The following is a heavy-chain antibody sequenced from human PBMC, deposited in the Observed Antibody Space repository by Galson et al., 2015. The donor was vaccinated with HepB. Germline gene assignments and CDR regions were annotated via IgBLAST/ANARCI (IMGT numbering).Heavy chain of an antibody. Sequence: SLRLSCAASGFSFSSNYMNWVRQAPGKGLEWVSVIYGGGKFYAEPVKGRFTISREDSKNTLYLQMSSLRAEDTAIYYCAQLGTGYWGQGTLVTVSS. J-gene: IGHJ4*02. D-gene: IGHD7-27*01. CDR2: IYGGGK. CDR1: GFSFSSNY. V-gene: IGHV3-53*01. CDR3: AQLGTGY.